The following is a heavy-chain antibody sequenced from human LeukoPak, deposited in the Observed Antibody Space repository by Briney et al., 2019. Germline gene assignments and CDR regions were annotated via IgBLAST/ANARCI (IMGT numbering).Heavy chain of an antibody. Sequence: SETLSLTCSVSGDSISTNEWRSWVRQPPGKGLEWIGEVFHSGSTNYNPSLKSRVTISVDTSKNQFSLKLSSVTAADTVIYYCARVPSSTESFDYWGQGTLVTVSS. CDR1: GDSISTNEW. CDR3: ARVPSSTESFDY. D-gene: IGHD2-2*01. CDR2: VFHSGST. V-gene: IGHV4-4*02. J-gene: IGHJ4*02.